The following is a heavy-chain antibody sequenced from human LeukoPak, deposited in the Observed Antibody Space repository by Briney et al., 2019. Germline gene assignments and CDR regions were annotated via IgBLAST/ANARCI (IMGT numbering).Heavy chain of an antibody. Sequence: PSETLSLTCTVSGGSISSYYWSWIRQPPGKGLEWIGSIYHSGSTYYNPSLKSRVTISVDTSKNQFSLKLSSVTAADTAVYYCASPSYYYDSSGYYYAFDYWGQGTLVTVSS. CDR3: ASPSYYYDSSGYYYAFDY. CDR1: GGSISSYY. J-gene: IGHJ4*02. CDR2: IYHSGST. V-gene: IGHV4-59*08. D-gene: IGHD3-22*01.